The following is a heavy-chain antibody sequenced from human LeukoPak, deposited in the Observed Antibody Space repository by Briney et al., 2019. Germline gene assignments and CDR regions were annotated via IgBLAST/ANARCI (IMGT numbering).Heavy chain of an antibody. CDR3: ARAAYSGSYHSDY. D-gene: IGHD1-26*01. Sequence: SETLSLTCAVYGGSFSGYYWSWIRQPPGKGLEWIGEINHSGSTNYNPSLKSRVTISVDTSKNQFSLKLSSVTAADTAVYYCARAAYSGSYHSDYWGQGTLVTVSS. CDR1: GGSFSGYY. CDR2: INHSGST. J-gene: IGHJ4*02. V-gene: IGHV4-34*01.